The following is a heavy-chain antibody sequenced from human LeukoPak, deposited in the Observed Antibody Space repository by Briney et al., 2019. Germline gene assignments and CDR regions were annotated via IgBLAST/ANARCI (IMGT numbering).Heavy chain of an antibody. D-gene: IGHD6-19*01. CDR1: GYTFTGYY. J-gene: IGHJ4*02. Sequence: ASVKVSCKASGYTFTGYYMHWVRQAPGQGLGWMGWINPNSGGTNYAQKLQGRVTMTTDTSTSTAYMELRSLRSDDTAVYYCARDGSGGPSDYWGQGTLVTVSS. CDR3: ARDGSGGPSDY. CDR2: INPNSGGT. V-gene: IGHV1-2*02.